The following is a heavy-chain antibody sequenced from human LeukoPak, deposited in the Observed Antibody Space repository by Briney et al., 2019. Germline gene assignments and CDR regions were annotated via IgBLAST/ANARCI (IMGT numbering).Heavy chain of an antibody. CDR3: ARDPLD. Sequence: GGSLRLSCAASGLTFSKFWMHWVRQAPGKGLMWVSRIDSDGSSTSYADSVKGRFTISRDNAKNMLYLQMNSLRAEDTAIYYCARDPLDWGQGSPVSVTS. J-gene: IGHJ1*01. CDR1: GLTFSKFW. CDR2: IDSDGSST. D-gene: IGHD1-1*01. V-gene: IGHV3-74*01.